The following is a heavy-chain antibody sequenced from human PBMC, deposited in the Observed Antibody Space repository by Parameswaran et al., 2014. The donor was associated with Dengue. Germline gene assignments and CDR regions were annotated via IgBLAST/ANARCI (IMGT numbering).Heavy chain of an antibody. D-gene: IGHD2-2*01. Sequence: GESLKISCAASGFTFSDHYMDWVRQAPGKGLEWVGRTRNKANSYTTEYAASVKGRFTISRDDSKNSLYLQMNSLKTEDTAVYYCARVVPAAKGYYYGMDVWGRGTTVTVSS. CDR3: ARVVPAAKGYYYGMDV. J-gene: IGHJ6*02. CDR1: GFTFSDHY. CDR2: TRNKANSYTT. V-gene: IGHV3-72*01.